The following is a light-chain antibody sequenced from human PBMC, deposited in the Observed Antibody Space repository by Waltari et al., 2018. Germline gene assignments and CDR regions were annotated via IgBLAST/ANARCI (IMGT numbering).Light chain of an antibody. CDR3: AAGDGGLNGRI. Sequence: QSVLSQPPSASGTPGPRVTIPCSGTRSNVGSTTVHWYQHLPGTSPKLLIQSNNHRPSGVPDRFSASKAGTSASLAISGLQSEDEGDYYCAAGDGGLNGRIFGGGTKLTVL. J-gene: IGLJ2*01. CDR1: RSNVGSTT. V-gene: IGLV1-44*01. CDR2: SNN.